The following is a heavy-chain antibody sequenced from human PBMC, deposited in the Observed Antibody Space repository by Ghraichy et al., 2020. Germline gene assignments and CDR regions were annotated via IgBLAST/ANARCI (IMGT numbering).Heavy chain of an antibody. J-gene: IGHJ4*02. CDR1: GFTFRPYG. CDR3: AKGSGFSTGWWVDYFEY. Sequence: GGSLRLSCEASGFTFRPYGMQSLRPAPGKGLELVSGISGGGEATYYADSVKGRFTISRDNFKSTLYLQINSLRVEDTAVYYCAKGSGFSTGWWVDYFEYWGQGTLVTVSS. CDR2: ISGGGEAT. V-gene: IGHV3-23*01. D-gene: IGHD6-19*01.